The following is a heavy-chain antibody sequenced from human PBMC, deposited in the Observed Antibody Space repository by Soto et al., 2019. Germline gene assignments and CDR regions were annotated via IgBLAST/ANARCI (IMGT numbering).Heavy chain of an antibody. CDR3: ARGLNGYLHYFDY. CDR1: GYTFTSYA. V-gene: IGHV1-3*01. CDR2: INAGNGNT. J-gene: IGHJ4*02. D-gene: IGHD5-18*01. Sequence: ASVRVSCKASGYTFTSYAMHWVRQAPGQRLEWMGWINAGNGNTKYSQKFQGRVTITRDTSASTAYMELSSLRSEDTAVYYCARGLNGYLHYFDYWGQGTPVTVSS.